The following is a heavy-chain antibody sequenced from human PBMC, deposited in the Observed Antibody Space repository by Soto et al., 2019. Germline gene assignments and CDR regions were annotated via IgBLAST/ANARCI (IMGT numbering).Heavy chain of an antibody. J-gene: IGHJ1*01. CDR2: IIPIFGTA. Sequence: SVKVSCEACGYTFTSYGISWVRQAPGQGLEWMGGIIPIFGTANYAQKFQGRVTITADESTSTAYMELSSLRSEDTAVYYCARAQYGGNSEYFQHWGQGTLVTVSS. V-gene: IGHV1-69*13. D-gene: IGHD2-21*02. CDR3: ARAQYGGNSEYFQH. CDR1: GYTFTSYG.